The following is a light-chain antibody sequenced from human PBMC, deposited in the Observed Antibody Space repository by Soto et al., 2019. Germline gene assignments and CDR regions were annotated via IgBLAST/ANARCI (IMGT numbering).Light chain of an antibody. CDR3: QQSYTIPIT. CDR1: QRSSSY. V-gene: IGKV1-39*01. J-gene: IGKJ3*01. Sequence: DIQMTQSPSSLSASVGDRVTITCRASQRSSSYLNWYQQKPGKAPKLLIYGASSLQGGVPSRFSGSGSGTDFTLTISSLQPEDFATYYCQQSYTIPITFGPGTKVDLK. CDR2: GAS.